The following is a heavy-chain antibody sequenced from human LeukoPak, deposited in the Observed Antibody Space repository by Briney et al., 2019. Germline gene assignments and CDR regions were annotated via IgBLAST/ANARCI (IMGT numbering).Heavy chain of an antibody. D-gene: IGHD5-18*01. V-gene: IGHV4-34*01. CDR2: INHSGST. J-gene: IGHJ4*02. CDR1: GGSFSGYY. Sequence: PSETLSLTCAVYGGSFSGYYWSWIRRPPGKGLEWIGEINHSGSTNYNPSLKSRVTISVDTSRNQFSLKLSSVTAADTAVYYCARVGFRLWLLNYWGQGTLVTVSS. CDR3: ARVGFRLWLLNY.